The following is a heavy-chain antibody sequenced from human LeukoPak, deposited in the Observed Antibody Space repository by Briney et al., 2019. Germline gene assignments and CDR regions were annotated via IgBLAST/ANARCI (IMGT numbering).Heavy chain of an antibody. CDR3: ARDYNGDYVLAGY. D-gene: IGHD4-17*01. CDR1: GYTFTGYY. V-gene: IGHV1-2*02. J-gene: IGHJ4*02. CDR2: INPKSGGT. Sequence: ASVKVSCKASGYTFTGYYMHWVRQAPGQGLEWMGWINPKSGGTHYAQKFQGRVTMTRDTSISTAYMELSRLRSDDTAVYYCARDYNGDYVLAGYWGQGTLVSVSS.